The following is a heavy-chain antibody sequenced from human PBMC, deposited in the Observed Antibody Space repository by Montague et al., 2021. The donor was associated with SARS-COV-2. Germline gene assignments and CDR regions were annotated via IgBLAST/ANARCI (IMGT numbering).Heavy chain of an antibody. J-gene: IGHJ5*02. CDR3: VRAAGHDFWSDYYLNWFDP. V-gene: IGHV1-18*01. D-gene: IGHD3-3*01. CDR1: GYKFTSFG. CDR2: ISTYNGLT. Sequence: SVKVSCKASGYKFTSFGLAWVRQAPGQGPEWMGRISTYNGLTRYAQKLQGKVTMTRDTSTTTGYMELKFLIPDDTAMYYCVRAAGHDFWSDYYLNWFDPWGQGTLVTVSS.